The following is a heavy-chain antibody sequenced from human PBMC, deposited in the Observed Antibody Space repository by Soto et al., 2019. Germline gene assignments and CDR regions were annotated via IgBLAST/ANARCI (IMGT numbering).Heavy chain of an antibody. J-gene: IGHJ4*02. Sequence: SETLSLTCTVSGGSISSSSYYWGWIRQPPGKGLEWIGSIYYSGSTYYNPSLKSRVTISVDTSKNQFSLKLSSVTAADTAVYYCAREDILAYYDYIWGSYRPTSFDYWGQGTLVTVSS. CDR2: IYYSGST. V-gene: IGHV4-39*02. D-gene: IGHD3-16*02. CDR3: AREDILAYYDYIWGSYRPTSFDY. CDR1: GGSISSSSYY.